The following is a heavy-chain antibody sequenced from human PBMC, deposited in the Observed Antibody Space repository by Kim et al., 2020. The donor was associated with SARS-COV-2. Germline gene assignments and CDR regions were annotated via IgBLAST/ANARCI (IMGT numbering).Heavy chain of an antibody. J-gene: IGHJ4*02. Sequence: SETLSLTCAVYGGSFSGYYWSWIRQPPGKGLEWIGEINHSGGTNYNPSLKSRVTMSVDTSKNQFSLKLTSVTAADTAVYYCARGLVTQADYWGQGTLVTVSS. CDR3: ARGLVTQADY. D-gene: IGHD2-21*02. CDR2: INHSGGT. V-gene: IGHV4-34*01. CDR1: GGSFSGYY.